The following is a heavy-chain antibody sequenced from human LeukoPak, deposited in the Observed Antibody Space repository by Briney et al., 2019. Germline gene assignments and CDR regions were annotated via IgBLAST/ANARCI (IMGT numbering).Heavy chain of an antibody. CDR1: GYTLTELS. J-gene: IGHJ4*02. CDR2: FDPEDGET. Sequence: GASVKVSCKVSGYTLTELSMHWVRQAPGKGLEWVGGFDPEDGETIYAQKFQGRVTMTEDTSTDTAYMELSSLRSEDTAVYYCASMVRGVILPFDYWGQGTLVTVSS. V-gene: IGHV1-24*01. D-gene: IGHD3-10*01. CDR3: ASMVRGVILPFDY.